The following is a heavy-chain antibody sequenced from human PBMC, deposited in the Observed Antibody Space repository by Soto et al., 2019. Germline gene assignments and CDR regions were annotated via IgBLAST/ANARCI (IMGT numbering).Heavy chain of an antibody. D-gene: IGHD2-21*01. Sequence: ASVKVSCKASGYTFTSYDINWVRQATGQGLEWMGWMNPNSGNTGYAQKFQGRVTMTRNTSISTAYMELSSLRSEDTAVYYCARGRFVVVPFDYWGQGTLVTVSS. J-gene: IGHJ4*02. CDR2: MNPNSGNT. CDR3: ARGRFVVVPFDY. V-gene: IGHV1-8*01. CDR1: GYTFTSYD.